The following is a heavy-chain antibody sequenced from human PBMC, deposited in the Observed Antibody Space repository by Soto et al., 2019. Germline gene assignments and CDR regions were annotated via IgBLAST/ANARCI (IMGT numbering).Heavy chain of an antibody. Sequence: SETLSLTCSVSGGSISSGDYYWSSIRQPPGKGLEWIAYIYYSGIIYYNPSLKSRVTMSRDTSKNQFFLNLDSVTAADTAVYYCAREVGEVDYSSSSDAFDIWGQGTMVTVSS. D-gene: IGHD6-6*01. CDR1: GGSISSGDYY. J-gene: IGHJ3*02. CDR3: AREVGEVDYSSSSDAFDI. V-gene: IGHV4-30-4*01. CDR2: IYYSGII.